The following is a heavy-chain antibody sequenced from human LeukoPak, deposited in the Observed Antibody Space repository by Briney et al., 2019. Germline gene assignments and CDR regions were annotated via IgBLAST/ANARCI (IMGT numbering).Heavy chain of an antibody. Sequence: PSETLSLTCAVYGGSFSGYYWSWIRQPPGKGLEWIGEIYHSGSTNYNPSLKSRVTISVDTSKNQFSLKLSSVTAADTAVYYCARGPKYYYDSSGYSFFFQHWGQGTLVTVSS. CDR2: IYHSGST. V-gene: IGHV4-34*01. D-gene: IGHD3-22*01. CDR1: GGSFSGYY. CDR3: ARGPKYYYDSSGYSFFFQH. J-gene: IGHJ1*01.